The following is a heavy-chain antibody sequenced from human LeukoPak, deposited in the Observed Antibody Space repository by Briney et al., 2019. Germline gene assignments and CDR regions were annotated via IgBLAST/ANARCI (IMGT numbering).Heavy chain of an antibody. V-gene: IGHV4-34*01. Sequence: PSETLSPTCAVYGAFFSGYYWSCIRQPPGKRLGWIGVINHSGGTNYNPSLKSRFTISVDTPKNQFSLKLSSVTAADTAVYYCARDSGYYYALFDYWGQGTLVTVSS. CDR2: INHSGGT. CDR3: ARDSGYYYALFDY. J-gene: IGHJ4*02. D-gene: IGHD3-22*01. CDR1: GAFFSGYY.